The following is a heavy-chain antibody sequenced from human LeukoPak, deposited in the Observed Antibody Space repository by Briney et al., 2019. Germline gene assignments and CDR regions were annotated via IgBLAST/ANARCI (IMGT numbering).Heavy chain of an antibody. V-gene: IGHV3-30*18. CDR1: GFTFSRYC. J-gene: IGHJ6*02. CDR2: ISYDGSNK. D-gene: IGHD3-3*01. Sequence: GGSLRLSCAASGFTFSRYCMSWVRQAPGKGLEWVAVISYDGSNKYYADSVKGRFTFSRDYSKNTLYLQMNSLRADATASYYCAKDSHYDYWSGYYLLGYYYAMDVWGQGTTVTVSS. CDR3: AKDSHYDYWSGYYLLGYYYAMDV.